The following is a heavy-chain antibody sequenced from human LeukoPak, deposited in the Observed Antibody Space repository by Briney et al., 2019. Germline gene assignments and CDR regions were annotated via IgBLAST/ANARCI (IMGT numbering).Heavy chain of an antibody. CDR2: IFSAGAT. V-gene: IGHV3-66*01. Sequence: GGSLRLSCAASGFIVTNTFMKWVRQAPGKGLEWVSVIFSAGATYYADSVKGRFTISRDNSKNTLFLQMNSLSDDDTAVYFCGAFVKVAASGSFDVWGQGTTVTVSS. CDR1: GFIVTNTF. J-gene: IGHJ3*01. D-gene: IGHD2-21*02. CDR3: GAFVKVAASGSFDV.